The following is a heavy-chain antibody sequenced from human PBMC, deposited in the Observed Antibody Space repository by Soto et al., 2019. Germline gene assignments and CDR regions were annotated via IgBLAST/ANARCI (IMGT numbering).Heavy chain of an antibody. J-gene: IGHJ5*02. CDR2: INSDGSST. CDR1: GFTFSSYW. CDR3: ARGYLRFSNLFDP. Sequence: EVQLVESGGGLVQPGGSLRLSCAASGFTFSSYWMHWVRQAPGKGLVWVSRINSDGSSTSYADSVKGRFTISRDNAKNTLYLQMNRLRDEDTAVYYCARGYLRFSNLFDPWGQGTLVTVSS. V-gene: IGHV3-74*01. D-gene: IGHD3-3*01.